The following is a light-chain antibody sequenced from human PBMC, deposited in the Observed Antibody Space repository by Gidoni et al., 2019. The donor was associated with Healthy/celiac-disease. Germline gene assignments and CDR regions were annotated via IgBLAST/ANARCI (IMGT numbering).Light chain of an antibody. CDR2: GNS. J-gene: IGLJ3*02. V-gene: IGLV1-40*01. CDR3: QSYDSSLSPWV. Sequence: QSVLTQPPSVSGAPGQRVTISCTGSSSNIGAGYDVHWYQQLPGPAPNLLIYGNSNRPSGVPDRFSGSKSGASASLAIPGLQAEDEADYYCQSYDSSLSPWVFGGGTKLTVL. CDR1: SSNIGAGYD.